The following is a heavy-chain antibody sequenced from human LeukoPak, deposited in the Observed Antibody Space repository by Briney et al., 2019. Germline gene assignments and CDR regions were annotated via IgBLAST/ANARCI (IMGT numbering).Heavy chain of an antibody. D-gene: IGHD3-3*01. J-gene: IGHJ4*02. CDR1: GGSISSGSYY. CDR3: ARGRSSLRITIFGVVTNPPKLDY. Sequence: SETLSLTCTVSGGSISSGSYYWSWIRQPAGKGLEWIGRIYTSGSTNYNPSLKSRVTISVDTSKNQFSLKLSSVTAADTAVYYCARGRSSLRITIFGVVTNPPKLDYWGRGTLVTVSS. V-gene: IGHV4-61*02. CDR2: IYTSGST.